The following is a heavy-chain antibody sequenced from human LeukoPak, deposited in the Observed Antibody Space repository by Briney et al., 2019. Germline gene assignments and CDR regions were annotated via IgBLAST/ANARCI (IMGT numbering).Heavy chain of an antibody. Sequence: ASVKVSCKASGYTFTDYYMHWVRQAPGQGLEWMGWINPNSGGRNYAQKFQGRVTMTRNTSISTAYSELSRLRSDDTAVYYWARDSRDAYNFFSFWGQGTLVPVSS. D-gene: IGHD5-24*01. CDR2: INPNSGGR. CDR3: ARDSRDAYNFFSF. V-gene: IGHV1-2*02. J-gene: IGHJ4*02. CDR1: GYTFTDYY.